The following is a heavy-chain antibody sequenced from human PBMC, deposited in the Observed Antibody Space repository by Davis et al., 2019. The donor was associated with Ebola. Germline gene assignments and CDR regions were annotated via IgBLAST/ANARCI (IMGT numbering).Heavy chain of an antibody. CDR2: IYYSGST. V-gene: IGHV4-59*08. D-gene: IGHD3-3*01. CDR3: ASSLGGVVIY. CDR1: GGSISSYY. Sequence: MPSETLSLTCTVSGGSISSYYWSWIRQPPGKGLEWIGYIYYSGSTNYNPSLKSRVTISVDTSKNQFSLKLSSVTAADTAVYYCASSLGGVVIYWGQGTLVTVSS. J-gene: IGHJ4*02.